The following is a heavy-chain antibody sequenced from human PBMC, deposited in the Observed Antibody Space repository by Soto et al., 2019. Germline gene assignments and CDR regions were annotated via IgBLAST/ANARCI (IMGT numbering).Heavy chain of an antibody. D-gene: IGHD1-7*01. J-gene: IGHJ5*02. CDR2: ISGSGGSI. V-gene: IGHV3-23*01. Sequence: GGSLRLSCAASGFAFSNYAMNWVRQGPGKGLEWVSVISGSGGSIYYADSVKGRFTISRDNSKNTLYLQLNSLRAEDTAVYYCVRDENSWNYWFDPWGPGTLVTVSS. CDR1: GFAFSNYA. CDR3: VRDENSWNYWFDP.